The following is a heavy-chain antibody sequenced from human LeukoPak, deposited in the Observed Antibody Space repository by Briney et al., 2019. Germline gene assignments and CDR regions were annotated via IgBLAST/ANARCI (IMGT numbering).Heavy chain of an antibody. CDR1: GGSISSSYY. Sequence: SETLSLTCTVSGGSISSSYYWSWIRRPPGKGLEWIGFIYYTGNTNYNPSLKSRVTISVDTSKNQVSLKLRSVTAADTAVYYCARDQYYDAFDIWGQGTVVIVSS. V-gene: IGHV4-59*01. J-gene: IGHJ3*02. CDR3: ARDQYYDAFDI. CDR2: IYYTGNT. D-gene: IGHD1-26*01.